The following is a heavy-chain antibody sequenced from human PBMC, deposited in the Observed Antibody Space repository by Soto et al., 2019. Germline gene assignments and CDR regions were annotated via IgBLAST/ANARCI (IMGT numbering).Heavy chain of an antibody. CDR2: ISYDGSNK. V-gene: IGHV3-30*03. J-gene: IGHJ5*02. D-gene: IGHD3-22*01. Sequence: QVQLVESGGGVVQPGRSLRLSCAASGFTFSSYGMHWVRQAPGKGLEWVAVISYDGSNKYYADSVKGRFTISRDNSKNTLYLQMNSLRAEDTAVYYCASYYYASSGYLGSAPHNWFDPWGQGTLFTVSS. CDR3: ASYYYASSGYLGSAPHNWFDP. CDR1: GFTFSSYG.